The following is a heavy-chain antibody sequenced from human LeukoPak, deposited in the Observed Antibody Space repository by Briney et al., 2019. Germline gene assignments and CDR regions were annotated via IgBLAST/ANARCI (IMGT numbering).Heavy chain of an antibody. J-gene: IGHJ4*02. V-gene: IGHV3-66*01. Sequence: GGSLRLSCAASGFTVSSNYMSWVRQAPGKGLEWVSVIYSGGSTYYADSVKGRFTISRDNSKNTLYLQMNSLRAEDTAVYYCAKIKGSSSPFDSWGQGTLVTVSS. D-gene: IGHD6-6*01. CDR1: GFTVSSNY. CDR3: AKIKGSSSPFDS. CDR2: IYSGGST.